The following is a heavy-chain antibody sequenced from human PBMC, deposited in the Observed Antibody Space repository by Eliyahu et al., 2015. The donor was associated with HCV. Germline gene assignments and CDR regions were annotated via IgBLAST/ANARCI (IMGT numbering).Heavy chain of an antibody. Sequence: QVQLQESXPGLVKPSETLSLTCXVSGGSVSPSYXSWXRQPPGKGLEWIGYIHYSGSTNYNPSLKSRVTISVDTSKNQFSLKLTSATAADTAVYYCARGGWSLDYWGRGTLVTVSS. V-gene: IGHV4-59*02. CDR3: ARGGWSLDY. D-gene: IGHD1-26*01. J-gene: IGHJ4*02. CDR1: GGSVSPSY. CDR2: IHYSGST.